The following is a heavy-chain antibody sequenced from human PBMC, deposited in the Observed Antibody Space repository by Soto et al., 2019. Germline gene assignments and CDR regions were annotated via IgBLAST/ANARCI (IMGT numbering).Heavy chain of an antibody. CDR1: GFTFSDYY. CDR2: ISSSGSTI. Sequence: GGSLRLSCAASGFTFSDYYMSWIRQAPGKGLEWVSYISSSGSTIYYADSVKGRFTISRDNAKNSLYLQMNSLRAEDTAVYYCARDSTTGLLDAFDIWGQGTMVTVSS. D-gene: IGHD3-22*01. V-gene: IGHV3-11*01. J-gene: IGHJ3*02. CDR3: ARDSTTGLLDAFDI.